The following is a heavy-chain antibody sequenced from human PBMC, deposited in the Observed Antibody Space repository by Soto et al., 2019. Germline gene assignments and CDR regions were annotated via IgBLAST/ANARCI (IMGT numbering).Heavy chain of an antibody. V-gene: IGHV4-34*01. CDR1: GGSFSGYY. Sequence: QVQLQQWGAGLLKPSETLSLTCAVYGGSFSGYYWSWIRQPPGKGLEWIGEINHSGSTNYNPSLTSRVTISVDPPKNQFSRKLSSVSAADAAVYYCARGVRYSTVYYYDGMDVWGQGTTVTFSS. CDR3: ARGVRYSTVYYYDGMDV. CDR2: INHSGST. D-gene: IGHD2-8*02. J-gene: IGHJ6*02.